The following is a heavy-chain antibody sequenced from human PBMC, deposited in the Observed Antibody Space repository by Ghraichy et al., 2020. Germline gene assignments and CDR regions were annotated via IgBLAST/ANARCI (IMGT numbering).Heavy chain of an antibody. CDR2: ITSSGRFT. CDR1: GFTLSSYS. V-gene: IGHV3-21*05. J-gene: IGHJ6*02. D-gene: IGHD2-21*01. CDR3: ARGSSVVRYYYYDAMDV. Sequence: GGSLRLSCVASGFTLSSYSFNWVRQAPGKGPEWISYITSSGRFTSYTDSVKGRFTISRDNAENSLYLQMSSLGDEDTAVYYCARGSSVVRYYYYDAMDVWGQGTTVTVSS.